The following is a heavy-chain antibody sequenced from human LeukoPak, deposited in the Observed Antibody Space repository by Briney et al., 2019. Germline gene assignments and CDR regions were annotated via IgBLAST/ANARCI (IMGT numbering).Heavy chain of an antibody. D-gene: IGHD3-22*01. CDR1: GGSISSGGYS. CDR2: IYHSGST. CDR3: ATRLDYYDSSGYYIVDAFDI. J-gene: IGHJ3*02. V-gene: IGHV4-30-2*01. Sequence: TLSLTCAVSGGSISSGGYSWSWIRQPPGKGLEWIGYIYHSGSTYYNPSLKSRVTISVDRSKNQFSLKLSSVIAADTAVYYCATRLDYYDSSGYYIVDAFDIWGQGTMVTVSS.